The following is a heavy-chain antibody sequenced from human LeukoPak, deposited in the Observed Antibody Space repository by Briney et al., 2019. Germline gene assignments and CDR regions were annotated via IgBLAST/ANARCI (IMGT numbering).Heavy chain of an antibody. D-gene: IGHD2-21*02. J-gene: IGHJ4*02. CDR1: GFTFSSYW. CDR2: IDSDGSST. Sequence: GGSLRLSCAASGFTFSSYWMHWVRQTPGKGLGCVSRIDSDGSSTRYADSVKGRFTISRDNAKNTLYLQMSSLRVQDTAVYYCLRDRVAVTAADSFAYWGQGTLVTVSS. CDR3: LRDRVAVTAADSFAY. V-gene: IGHV3-74*01.